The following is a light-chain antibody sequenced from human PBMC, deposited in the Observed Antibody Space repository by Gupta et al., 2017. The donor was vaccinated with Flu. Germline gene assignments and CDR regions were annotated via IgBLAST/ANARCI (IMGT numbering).Light chain of an antibody. J-gene: IGLJ3*02. V-gene: IGLV1-44*01. CDR2: SNN. CDR3: ASWDDNLNGGV. CDR1: KSNIGGNA. Sequence: QSVLTQPPSAAGPPGQRVTISCSGSKSNIGGNAVNWYQQFPGTAPKLLIYSNNQRPSGVPDRFSGSKSGTSASLAISGLQSEDEATYHCASWDDNLNGGVFGGGTKLAVL.